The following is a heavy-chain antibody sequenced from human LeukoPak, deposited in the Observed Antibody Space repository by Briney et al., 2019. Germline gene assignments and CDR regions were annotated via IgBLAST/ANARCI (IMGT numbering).Heavy chain of an antibody. CDR2: INHSGST. CDR1: GGSFSGYY. V-gene: IGHV4-34*01. D-gene: IGHD6-19*01. J-gene: IGHJ5*02. Sequence: SETLSLTCAVYGGSFSGYYWSWIRQSPEKGLEWIGEINHSGSTNYNPSLKSRVTISVDTSKNQFSLKLSSVTAADTAVYYCARGYSSGFNWFDPWGQGTLVTVSS. CDR3: ARGYSSGFNWFDP.